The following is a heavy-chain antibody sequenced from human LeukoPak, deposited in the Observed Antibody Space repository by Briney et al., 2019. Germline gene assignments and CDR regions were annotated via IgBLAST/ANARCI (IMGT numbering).Heavy chain of an antibody. CDR2: MSSSGIS. D-gene: IGHD3-22*01. J-gene: IGHJ3*02. V-gene: IGHV4-61*02. Sequence: SETLSLTCTVSNGSISSDTYFWSWIRQPAGKGLEWIGRMSSSGISTYSPSLKSRVTISIDTSRNQSSMNLNSVTAADTAVYYCAREFLDSSGYYYHDTYDIWGQGTMVTVSS. CDR3: AREFLDSSGYYYHDTYDI. CDR1: NGSISSDTYF.